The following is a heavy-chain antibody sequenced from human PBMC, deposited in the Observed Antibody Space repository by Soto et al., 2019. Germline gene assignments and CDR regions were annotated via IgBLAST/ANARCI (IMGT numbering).Heavy chain of an antibody. V-gene: IGHV1-3*01. D-gene: IGHD5-12*01. CDR3: AAPIVAFY. CDR1: GYTFTSYA. J-gene: IGHJ4*02. Sequence: ASVKVSCKASGYTFTSYAIHWVRQAPGQRLEWMGWINAGNGNTKYSQKFQGRVIITRDTSAGTAYMELRSLRSEDTAVYYCAAPIVAFYWGQGTLVTVSS. CDR2: INAGNGNT.